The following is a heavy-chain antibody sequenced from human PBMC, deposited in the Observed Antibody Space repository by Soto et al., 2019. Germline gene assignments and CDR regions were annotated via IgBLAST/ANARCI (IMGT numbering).Heavy chain of an antibody. CDR1: GFTFSSYS. D-gene: IGHD3-10*01. V-gene: IGHV3-48*02. J-gene: IGHJ1*01. CDR3: ARDHTRGSGTPH. Sequence: GSLRLSCAASGFTFSSYSMNWVRKAPGKGLEWVSYISSSSSTIYYADSVKGRFTISRDNAKNSLYLQMNSLRDEDTAVYYCARDHTRGSGTPHCGQGTLVTVSS. CDR2: ISSSSSTI.